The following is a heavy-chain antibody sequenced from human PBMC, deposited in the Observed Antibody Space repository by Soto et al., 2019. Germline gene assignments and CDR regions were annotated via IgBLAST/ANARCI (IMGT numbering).Heavy chain of an antibody. D-gene: IGHD3-9*01. V-gene: IGHV1-3*01. Sequence: ASVKVSCKASGYTFTSYAMHWVRQAPGQRLEWMGWINAGNGNTKYSQKFQGRVTITRDTSASTAYMELSSLRSEDTAVYYCARDVLRYFDWPGGFDPWGQGTLVTVSS. CDR1: GYTFTSYA. J-gene: IGHJ5*02. CDR2: INAGNGNT. CDR3: ARDVLRYFDWPGGFDP.